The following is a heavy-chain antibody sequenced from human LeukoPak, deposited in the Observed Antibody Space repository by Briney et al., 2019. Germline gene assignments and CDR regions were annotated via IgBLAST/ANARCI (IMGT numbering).Heavy chain of an antibody. J-gene: IGHJ4*02. CDR3: ARYGYDSSGYYYGYFDY. CDR1: GGSFSNYY. CDR2: INHSGST. V-gene: IGHV4-34*01. Sequence: SETLSLTCAVYGGSFSNYYWSWIRQPPGKGLEWIGEINHSGSTNYNPSLKSRVTISVDTSKNQFSLKLSSVTAADTAVYYCARYGYDSSGYYYGYFDYWGQGTLVTVSS. D-gene: IGHD3-22*01.